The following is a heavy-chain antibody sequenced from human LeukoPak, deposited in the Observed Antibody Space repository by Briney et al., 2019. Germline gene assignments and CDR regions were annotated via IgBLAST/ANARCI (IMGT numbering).Heavy chain of an antibody. V-gene: IGHV4-59*01. CDR1: GGSISSYY. Sequence: SETLSLTCTVSGGSISSYYWSWIRQPPGPGLEWMGYIYYSGSTNYNPSLKSRVTISVDTSKNQFSLKLSSVTAADTAVYYCARGGGTHWRVGGWVYYYYMDVWGKGTTVTVSS. D-gene: IGHD1-1*01. CDR3: ARGGGTHWRVGGWVYYYYMDV. J-gene: IGHJ6*03. CDR2: IYYSGST.